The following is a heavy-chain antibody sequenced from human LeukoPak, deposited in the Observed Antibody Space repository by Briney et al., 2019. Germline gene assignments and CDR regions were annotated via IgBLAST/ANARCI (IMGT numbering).Heavy chain of an antibody. CDR1: GYTFTGYG. D-gene: IGHD3-22*01. V-gene: IGHV1-18*01. Sequence: GASVKVSCKASGYTFTGYGISWVRQAPGQGLEWMGWISAYNGNTNYAQKLQGRVTVTTDTSTSTAYMELRSLRSDDTAVYYCARGFPPRKNYDSRGYYSYFFDYWGQGTLVTVSS. CDR2: ISAYNGNT. CDR3: ARGFPPRKNYDSRGYYSYFFDY. J-gene: IGHJ4*02.